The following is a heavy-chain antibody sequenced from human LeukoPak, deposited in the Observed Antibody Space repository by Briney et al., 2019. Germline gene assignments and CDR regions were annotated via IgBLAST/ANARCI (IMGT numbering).Heavy chain of an antibody. Sequence: SETLSLTCTVSGGSISSYYWSWIRQPPGKGLEWIGYIYYSGSTNYNPSLKSRVTISVDTSKNQFSLKLSSVTAADTAVYYCAGETYYDFWSGYYRGGDDAFDIWGQGTMVTVSS. D-gene: IGHD3-3*01. J-gene: IGHJ3*02. CDR3: AGETYYDFWSGYYRGGDDAFDI. CDR1: GGSISSYY. V-gene: IGHV4-59*01. CDR2: IYYSGST.